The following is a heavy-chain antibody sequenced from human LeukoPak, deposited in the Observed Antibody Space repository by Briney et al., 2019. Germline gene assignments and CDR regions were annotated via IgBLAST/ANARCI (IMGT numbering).Heavy chain of an antibody. CDR3: ATDLTFGGVIIRQTGVY. Sequence: ASVKVSCKASGYTFTGYYMHWVRQAPGQGLEWMGWINPNSGDSNYAQKFQGRVTMTRDTSISTAYMELSRLRSDDTAVYYCATDLTFGGVIIRQTGVYWGQGTLVTVSS. V-gene: IGHV1-2*02. CDR1: GYTFTGYY. J-gene: IGHJ4*02. D-gene: IGHD3-16*01. CDR2: INPNSGDS.